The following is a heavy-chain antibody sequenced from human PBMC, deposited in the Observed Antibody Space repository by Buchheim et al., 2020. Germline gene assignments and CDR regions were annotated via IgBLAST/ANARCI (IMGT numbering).Heavy chain of an antibody. J-gene: IGHJ6*02. V-gene: IGHV3-20*04. Sequence: EVQLVESGGGVVRPGGSLRLSCAASGFTIDDYGMTRVRQPPGKGLEWVSGISWNGGTRGYADSVKGRFTISRDNGKNSLYLQMNSLRVEDTALYYCARARDTGGYYYYGMDVWGQGTT. CDR2: ISWNGGTR. CDR1: GFTIDDYG. CDR3: ARARDTGGYYYYGMDV. D-gene: IGHD5-18*01.